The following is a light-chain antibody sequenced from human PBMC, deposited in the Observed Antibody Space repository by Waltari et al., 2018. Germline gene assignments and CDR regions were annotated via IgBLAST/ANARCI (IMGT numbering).Light chain of an antibody. J-gene: IGKJ2*01. CDR2: WAS. CDR3: QQYYGTPPYT. Sequence: DIVMTQSPDSLAVSLGERATINCKSSQSVLYSSNNRNYLAWYQQKPGQPPRLLIYWASTRESGVPDRFSGGGSGTEFTLTISSLQAEDVAVYYCQQYYGTPPYTFGQGTKLEIK. CDR1: QSVLYSSNNRNY. V-gene: IGKV4-1*01.